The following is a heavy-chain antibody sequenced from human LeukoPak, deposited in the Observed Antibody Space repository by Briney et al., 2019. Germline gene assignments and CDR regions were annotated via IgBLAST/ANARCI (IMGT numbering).Heavy chain of an antibody. Sequence: SETLSLTCAVYGGSFSGYYWSWIRQPPGKGLEWIGEINHSGSTNYNPSLKSRVTISVDTSKNQFSLKLSSVTAADTAVYYCARAGGSGSYYMFWYFDLWGRGTLVTVSS. J-gene: IGHJ2*01. CDR3: ARAGGSGSYYMFWYFDL. CDR2: INHSGST. D-gene: IGHD3-10*01. CDR1: GGSFSGYY. V-gene: IGHV4-34*01.